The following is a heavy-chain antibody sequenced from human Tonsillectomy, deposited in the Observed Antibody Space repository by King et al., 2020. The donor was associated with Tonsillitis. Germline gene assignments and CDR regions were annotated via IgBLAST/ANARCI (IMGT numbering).Heavy chain of an antibody. Sequence: VTLKESGPALVKPTQTLTLTCTFSGFSLSTSGMCESWIRQPPGKALEWLARIDWDDDKFYSTSLKTRLTISKDTSKNQVVLTMTNMDPVDTATYYCARISRGYHFGFDPWGQGTLVTVSS. V-gene: IGHV2-70*04. CDR3: ARISRGYHFGFDP. D-gene: IGHD5-12*01. J-gene: IGHJ5*02. CDR2: IDWDDDK. CDR1: GFSLSTSGMC.